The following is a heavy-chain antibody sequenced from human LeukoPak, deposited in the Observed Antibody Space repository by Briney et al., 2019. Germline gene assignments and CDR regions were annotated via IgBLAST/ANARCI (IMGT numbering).Heavy chain of an antibody. CDR2: IIPIFGTA. V-gene: IGHV1-69*13. D-gene: IGHD2-2*02. Sequence: GASVKVSCKASGGTFSSYAISWVRQAPGQGLEWVGGIIPIFGTANYAQKFQGRVTITADESTSTAYMELSSLRSEDTAVYYCARVPNDCSSTSCYTFDYWGQGTLVTVSS. CDR1: GGTFSSYA. CDR3: ARVPNDCSSTSCYTFDY. J-gene: IGHJ4*02.